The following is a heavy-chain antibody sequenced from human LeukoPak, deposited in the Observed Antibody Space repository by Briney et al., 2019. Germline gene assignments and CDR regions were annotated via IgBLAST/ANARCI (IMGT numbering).Heavy chain of an antibody. V-gene: IGHV4-39*07. CDR3: AREGPLLSSSWPPRGSYNWFDP. Sequence: PSETLSLTCTVSGGSISSSSYYWGWIRQPPGKGLEWIGSIYYSGSTYYNPSLKSRVTISVDTSKNQFSLKLSSVTAADTAVYYCAREGPLLSSSWPPRGSYNWFDPWGQGTLVTVSS. J-gene: IGHJ5*02. CDR2: IYYSGST. D-gene: IGHD6-13*01. CDR1: GGSISSSSYY.